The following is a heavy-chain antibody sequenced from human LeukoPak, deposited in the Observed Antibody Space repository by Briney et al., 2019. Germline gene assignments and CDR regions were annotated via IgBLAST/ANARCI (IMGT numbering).Heavy chain of an antibody. CDR3: ATGGATYCGGDCPSFDY. J-gene: IGHJ4*02. CDR1: GGSISSGGYY. D-gene: IGHD2-21*01. V-gene: IGHV4-30-2*01. Sequence: SETLSLTCTVSGGSISSGGYYWSWIRQPPGKGLEWIGYIYHSGSTYYNPSLKSRVTISVDRSKNQFSLKLSSVTAADTAVYYCATGGATYCGGDCPSFDYWGQGTLVTVSS. CDR2: IYHSGST.